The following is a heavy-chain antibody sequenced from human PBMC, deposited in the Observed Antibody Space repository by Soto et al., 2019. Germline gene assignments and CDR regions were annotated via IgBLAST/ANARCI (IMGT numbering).Heavy chain of an antibody. J-gene: IGHJ3*02. CDR2: INPSGST. V-gene: IGHV4-34*01. CDR3: ARGARRRPPRDAFDI. CDR1: GGSFSGYY. Sequence: QVQLQQWGAGLLKSSETLSLTCAFYGGSFSGYYWSWIRQPPGKGLEWLGDINPSGSTNYNPSLKSRVIMSVDTYKKQFSLNVTSVTAADTAVYYCARGARRRPPRDAFDIWGQGTMVTVSS.